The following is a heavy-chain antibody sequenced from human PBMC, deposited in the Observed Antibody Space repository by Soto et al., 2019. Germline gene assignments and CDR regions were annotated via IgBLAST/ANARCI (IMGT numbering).Heavy chain of an antibody. J-gene: IGHJ6*02. V-gene: IGHV1-2*02. CDR3: ARAEGLDYYYGMDV. D-gene: IGHD3-16*01. Sequence: ASVKVSCKASGYTFTGYYMHWVRQAPGQGLEWMGWINPNSGGTNYAQKFQGRVTMTRDTSISTAYMELSRLRSDDTAVYYCARAEGLDYYYGMDVWGQGTTVTAP. CDR2: INPNSGGT. CDR1: GYTFTGYY.